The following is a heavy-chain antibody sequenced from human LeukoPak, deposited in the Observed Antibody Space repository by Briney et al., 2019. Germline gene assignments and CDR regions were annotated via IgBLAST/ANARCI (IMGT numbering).Heavy chain of an antibody. CDR3: ARSLDPRITMIVVVIGAHDAFDI. D-gene: IGHD3-22*01. J-gene: IGHJ3*02. CDR2: IYYSGST. CDR1: GGSISSSSYY. Sequence: SETLSLTCTVSGGSISSSSYYWGWIRQPPGKGLEWTGSIYYSGSTYYNPSLKSRVTISVDTSKNQFSLKLSSVTAADTAVYYCARSLDPRITMIVVVIGAHDAFDIWGQGTMVTVSS. V-gene: IGHV4-39*01.